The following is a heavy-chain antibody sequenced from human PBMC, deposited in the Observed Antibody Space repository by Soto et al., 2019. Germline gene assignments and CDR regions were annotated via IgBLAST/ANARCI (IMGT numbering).Heavy chain of an antibody. CDR1: GFTFSSYA. D-gene: IGHD3-3*01. V-gene: IGHV3-23*01. CDR2: ISGSGGST. Sequence: PGGSLRLSCAASGFTFSSYAMSWVRQAPGKGLEWVSAISGSGGSTYYADSVKGRFTISRDNSKNTLYLQMNSLRAEDTAVYYCAKVGGTYYDQTTDYYYYYGMDVWGQGTTVTVSS. CDR3: AKVGGTYYDQTTDYYYYYGMDV. J-gene: IGHJ6*02.